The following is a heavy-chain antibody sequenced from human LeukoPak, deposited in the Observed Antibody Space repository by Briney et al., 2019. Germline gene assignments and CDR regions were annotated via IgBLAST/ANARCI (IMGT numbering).Heavy chain of an antibody. D-gene: IGHD6-13*01. V-gene: IGHV4-59*08. CDR3: ARTSSSWIPYYYYGMDV. Sequence: KPSKTLSLTCTVSGGSISSYYWSWIRQPPGKGLEGIGYIYYSGSTNYNPSLKSRVTISVDTSKNQFSLKLSSVTAADTAVYYCARTSSSWIPYYYYGMDVWGQGTTVTVSS. CDR1: GGSISSYY. CDR2: IYYSGST. J-gene: IGHJ6*02.